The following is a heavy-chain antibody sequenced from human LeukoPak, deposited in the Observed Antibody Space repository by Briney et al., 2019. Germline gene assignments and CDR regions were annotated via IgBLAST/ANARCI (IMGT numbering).Heavy chain of an antibody. Sequence: PGGSLRLSCAASGFTFDDYAMHWVRQAPGKGLEWVSGISWNSGSIGYADSVKGRFTISRDNAKNSLYLQMNSLRAEDTAVYYCARELGYCSSTSCSVFDYWGQGTLVTVSS. D-gene: IGHD2-2*01. CDR1: GFTFDDYA. J-gene: IGHJ4*02. V-gene: IGHV3-9*01. CDR3: ARELGYCSSTSCSVFDY. CDR2: ISWNSGSI.